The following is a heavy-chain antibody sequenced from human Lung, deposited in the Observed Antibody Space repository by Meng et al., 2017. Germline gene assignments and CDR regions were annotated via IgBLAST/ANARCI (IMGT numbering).Heavy chain of an antibody. V-gene: IGHV3-15*01. Sequence: EVSLVGSGGDLVKPGGSLRLSCAASGFYFSNAWMSWVRQAPGKGLEWVGRIKSNTDGGTAEYAAPVTGRFTISRDDSKSTLYLQLSGLTTDDTGVYYCSWDDRAVSDYWGQGTLVTVSS. CDR2: IKSNTDGGTA. CDR1: GFYFSNAW. D-gene: IGHD3-9*01. CDR3: SWDDRAVSDY. J-gene: IGHJ4*02.